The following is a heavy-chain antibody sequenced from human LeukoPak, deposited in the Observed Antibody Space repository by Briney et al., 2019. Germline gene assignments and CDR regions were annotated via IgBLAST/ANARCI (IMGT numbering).Heavy chain of an antibody. CDR3: AILATTQLFDY. V-gene: IGHV1-2*02. J-gene: IGHJ4*02. CDR1: GYTFTDYY. D-gene: IGHD5-12*01. CDR2: INPNSGGT. Sequence: ASVKVSCKASGYTFTDYYLHWVRQAPGQGLEWMGWINPNSGGTNYPQKFQGRVTMTRDTSISTAYMELSRLRSDDTAVYYCAILATTQLFDYWGQETLVTVSS.